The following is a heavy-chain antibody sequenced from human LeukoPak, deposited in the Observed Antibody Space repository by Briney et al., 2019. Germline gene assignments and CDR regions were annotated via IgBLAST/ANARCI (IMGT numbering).Heavy chain of an antibody. J-gene: IGHJ3*02. CDR3: ARAPRVTMIIVTPGAFDM. V-gene: IGHV4-61*01. Sequence: SETLSLTCTVATGSASTGTYYWSWIRQPPGKGLEWIGYMYYNGSTNYNPSLKSRVTISVDTSKKRFSLKLSSVTAADTAMYYCARAPRVTMIIVTPGAFDMWGQGTMVTVSS. D-gene: IGHD3-22*01. CDR1: TGSASTGTYY. CDR2: MYYNGST.